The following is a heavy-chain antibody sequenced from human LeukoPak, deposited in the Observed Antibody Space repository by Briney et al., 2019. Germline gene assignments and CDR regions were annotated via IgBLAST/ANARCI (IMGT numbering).Heavy chain of an antibody. Sequence: PGGSLRLSCAASGFTFSSYEMNWVRQAPGKGLEWVSYISSSGGTIYYADSVKGRFTISRDNAKNSLYLQMNSLRAEDTAVYYCAREGEMATFLFDYWGQGTLVTVSS. CDR2: ISSSGGTI. CDR3: AREGEMATFLFDY. J-gene: IGHJ4*02. D-gene: IGHD5-24*01. CDR1: GFTFSSYE. V-gene: IGHV3-48*03.